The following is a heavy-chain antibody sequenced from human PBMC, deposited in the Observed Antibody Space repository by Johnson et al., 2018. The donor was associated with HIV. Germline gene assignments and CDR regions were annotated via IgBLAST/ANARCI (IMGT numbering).Heavy chain of an antibody. CDR1: VFTFSDYY. D-gene: IGHD1-26*01. CDR2: ISGGSAGT. CDR3: AREVSLRVGATLPPSYAFDI. V-gene: IGHV3-11*01. J-gene: IGHJ3*02. Sequence: QVQLVESGGGLVKPGGSLRLSCVGSVFTFSDYYLRWVRHAPGTGLEWIAYISGGSAGTFYADSVKGRFTISMDNGNKVVYLQMNSLRAGDTALYYCAREVSLRVGATLPPSYAFDIWGQGTLVSVSS.